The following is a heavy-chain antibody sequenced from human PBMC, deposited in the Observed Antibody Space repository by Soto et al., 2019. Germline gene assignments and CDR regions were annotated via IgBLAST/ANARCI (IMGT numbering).Heavy chain of an antibody. D-gene: IGHD2-15*01. V-gene: IGHV3-7*01. Sequence: GGSLRLSCAASGFTFSSYWMSWVRQAPGKGLEWVANIKQDGSEKYYVDSVKGRFTISRDNAKNSLYLQMNSLRAEDTAVYYCARRDCSGGSCHFDYWGQGTLVTVSS. CDR2: IKQDGSEK. CDR3: ARRDCSGGSCHFDY. J-gene: IGHJ4*02. CDR1: GFTFSSYW.